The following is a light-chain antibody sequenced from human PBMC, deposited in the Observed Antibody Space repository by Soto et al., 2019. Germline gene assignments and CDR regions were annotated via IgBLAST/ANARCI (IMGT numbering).Light chain of an antibody. CDR2: EVS. CDR3: CSYTSSSTRV. V-gene: IGLV2-14*01. J-gene: IGLJ3*02. Sequence: QSALTQPASVSGSPGQSITISCTGTSSDVGGYNYVSWYQQHPGTAPKLMIYEVSNRPSGVSNRFSGSKSGNTASLTISGLQDEDEDDYYCCSYTSSSTRVFGGGTQLTVL. CDR1: SSDVGGYNY.